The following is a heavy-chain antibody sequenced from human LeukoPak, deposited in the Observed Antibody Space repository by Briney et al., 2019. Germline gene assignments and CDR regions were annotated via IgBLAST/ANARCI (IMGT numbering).Heavy chain of an antibody. Sequence: SETLSLTCAVYGGSFSGYYWSWIRQPPGKGLEWIGEINHSGSTNYNPSLKSRVTISVDTSKNQFSLKLSSVTAADTAVYYCARSRQPGSGSYYNYFDYWGQGTRVTVS. CDR1: GGSFSGYY. CDR2: INHSGST. CDR3: ARSRQPGSGSYYNYFDY. J-gene: IGHJ4*02. V-gene: IGHV4-34*01. D-gene: IGHD3-10*01.